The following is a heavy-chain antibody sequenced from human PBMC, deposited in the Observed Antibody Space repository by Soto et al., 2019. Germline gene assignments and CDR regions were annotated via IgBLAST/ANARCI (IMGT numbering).Heavy chain of an antibody. CDR3: TRDSERNWFDP. CDR2: ISGSGDNT. J-gene: IGHJ5*02. CDR1: GFTFSDYA. Sequence: EVQLLESGGGSVQPGGSLRLSCAASGFTFSDYAMTWVRQVPGKGLEWVSTISGSGDNTFYADSVKGQFTISRDNSKNTLNLQMNSLGAEDTAVYYWTRDSERNWFDPWGQGTLVTVSS. V-gene: IGHV3-23*01.